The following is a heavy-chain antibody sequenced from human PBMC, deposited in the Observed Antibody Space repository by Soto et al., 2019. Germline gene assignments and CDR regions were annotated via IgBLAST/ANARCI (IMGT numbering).Heavy chain of an antibody. CDR3: ARPPGYISDWYYFEL. CDR1: GYTFIDYS. Sequence: GASVKVSCKASGYTFIDYSMHWVRQAPGQGFEWMGRISPRSGGTNYAQKFQGRVTMTWDTSLNTAYMELSSLISEDTAVYYCARPPGYISDWYYFELWGQGTLVTVSS. V-gene: IGHV1-2*02. CDR2: ISPRSGGT. J-gene: IGHJ4*02. D-gene: IGHD3-9*01.